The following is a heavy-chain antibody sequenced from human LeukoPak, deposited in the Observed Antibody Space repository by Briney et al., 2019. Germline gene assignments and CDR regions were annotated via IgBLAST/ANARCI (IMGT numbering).Heavy chain of an antibody. D-gene: IGHD1-7*01. CDR2: ISGSGGST. CDR1: GFTVSSNY. CDR3: AKSPTGTRPSWFDP. V-gene: IGHV3-23*01. J-gene: IGHJ5*02. Sequence: PGGSLRLSCAASGFTVSSNYMSWVRQAPGKGLEWVSAISGSGGSTYYADSVKGRFTISRDNSKNTLYLQMNSLRAEDTAVYYCAKSPTGTRPSWFDPWGQGTLVTVSS.